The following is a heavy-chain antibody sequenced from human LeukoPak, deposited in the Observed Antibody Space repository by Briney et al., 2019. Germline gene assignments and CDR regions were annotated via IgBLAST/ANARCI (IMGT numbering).Heavy chain of an antibody. V-gene: IGHV3-9*01. Sequence: PGGSLRLSCAASGFTFDDYAMHWVRQAPGKGLEWVSGISWNSGSIGYADSVKGRFTISRENAKNSLYLQMNSLRAGDTAVYYCAREYDGAYDYWGQGTLVTVSS. D-gene: IGHD3-10*01. J-gene: IGHJ4*02. CDR3: AREYDGAYDY. CDR2: ISWNSGSI. CDR1: GFTFDDYA.